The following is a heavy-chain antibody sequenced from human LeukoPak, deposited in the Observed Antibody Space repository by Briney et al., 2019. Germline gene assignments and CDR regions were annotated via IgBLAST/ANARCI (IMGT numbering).Heavy chain of an antibody. J-gene: IGHJ4*02. CDR2: INPSGGST. CDR3: ARVSYDILTGYSYIDY. D-gene: IGHD3-9*01. Sequence: GASVKVSCTASGYIFTNYYMHWVRQAPGQGLEWMGIINPSGGSTSYAQKFQGRVTMTRDTSTSTVYMELSSLRSEDTAVYYCARVSYDILTGYSYIDYWGQGTLVTVSS. CDR1: GYIFTNYY. V-gene: IGHV1-46*01.